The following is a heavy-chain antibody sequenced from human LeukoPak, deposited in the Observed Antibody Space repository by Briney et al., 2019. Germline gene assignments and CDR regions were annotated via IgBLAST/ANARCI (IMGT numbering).Heavy chain of an antibody. CDR3: ARSRTGTIVGYDY. CDR1: GFSFSSYG. J-gene: IGHJ4*02. D-gene: IGHD1-7*01. Sequence: GGSLRLSCAGSGFSFSSYGMHWVRQAPGKGLEWMAFIRSDGSNKYYADSVKGRFTISRDNSKNTLYLQMNSLRAEDTAVYYCARSRTGTIVGYDYWGQGTLVTVSS. V-gene: IGHV3-30*02. CDR2: IRSDGSNK.